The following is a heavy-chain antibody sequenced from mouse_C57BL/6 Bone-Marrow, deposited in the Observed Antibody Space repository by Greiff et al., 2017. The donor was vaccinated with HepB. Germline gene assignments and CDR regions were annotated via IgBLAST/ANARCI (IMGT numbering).Heavy chain of an antibody. CDR2: IFPGSGST. D-gene: IGHD1-1*01. Sequence: VQLQQSGPELVKPGASVKISCKASGYTFTDYYINWVKQRPGQGLEWIGWIFPGSGSTYYNEKFKGKATLTVDKSSSTAYMLLSSLTSEDSAVYFCARRIPVFYGSLYAMDYWGQGTSVTVSS. V-gene: IGHV1-75*01. J-gene: IGHJ4*01. CDR1: GYTFTDYY. CDR3: ARRIPVFYGSLYAMDY.